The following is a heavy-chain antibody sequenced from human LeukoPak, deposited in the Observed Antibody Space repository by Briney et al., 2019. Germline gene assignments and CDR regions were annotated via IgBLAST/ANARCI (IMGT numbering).Heavy chain of an antibody. CDR3: ARLTYCGGGSCYERGYFNQ. CDR2: IYPGDSDT. J-gene: IGHJ4*02. Sequence: GESLKISCKGSGYTFTSSWIGWVRQMPGKGLEWMGLIYPGDSDTRYSPSFQGQVTISADKSISTANLQWSSLKASDTAVYYCARLTYCGGGSCYERGYFNQWGQGTLVTVSS. D-gene: IGHD2-15*01. V-gene: IGHV5-51*01. CDR1: GYTFTSSW.